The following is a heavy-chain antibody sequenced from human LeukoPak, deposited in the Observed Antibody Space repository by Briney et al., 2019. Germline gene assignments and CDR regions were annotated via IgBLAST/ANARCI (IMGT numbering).Heavy chain of an antibody. Sequence: TGGSLRLSCAASGFTFSSYEMNWVRQAPGKGLEWVSYISSSGSTIYYADSVKGRFTISRDNAKNSLYLQMNSLRAEDTAVYYCAKLVVPAAVIDYWGQGTLVTVSS. CDR3: AKLVVPAAVIDY. CDR2: ISSSGSTI. J-gene: IGHJ4*02. V-gene: IGHV3-48*03. CDR1: GFTFSSYE. D-gene: IGHD2-2*01.